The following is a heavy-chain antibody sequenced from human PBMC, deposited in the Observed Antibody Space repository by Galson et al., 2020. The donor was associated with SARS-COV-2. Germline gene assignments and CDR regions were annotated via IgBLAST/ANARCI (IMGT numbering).Heavy chain of an antibody. CDR1: GASISSGNYF. V-gene: IGHV4-61*09. CDR3: ARDQGGKPFCDVSDYYFFLDV. CDR2: IYTSGII. J-gene: IGHJ6*03. D-gene: IGHD3-16*01. Sequence: SETLSLTCTVSGASISSGNYFWSWIRQPAGKGLEWIGHIYTSGIISYNPSVKSRVTISLDTSKNQISPRPTSVSAADTAVYYRARDQGGKPFCDVSDYYFFLDVLGHWATVPRSS.